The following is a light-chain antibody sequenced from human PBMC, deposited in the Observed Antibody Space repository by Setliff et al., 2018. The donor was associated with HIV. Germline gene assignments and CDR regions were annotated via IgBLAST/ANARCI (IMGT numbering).Light chain of an antibody. CDR2: EVS. V-gene: IGLV2-14*01. Sequence: LAQPASVSGSPGQSITISCTGTSSDVGGYNYVSWYQQHPGKAPKLMIYEVSNRPPGVSDRFSGSKSGNTASLTISGLQTEGEADYFCSSYTSSSPLYVFGTGTKVTVL. CDR3: SSYTSSSPLYV. CDR1: SSDVGGYNY. J-gene: IGLJ1*01.